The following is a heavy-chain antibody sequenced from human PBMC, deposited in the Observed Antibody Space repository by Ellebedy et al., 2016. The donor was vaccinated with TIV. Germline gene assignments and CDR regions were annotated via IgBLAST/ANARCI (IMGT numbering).Heavy chain of an antibody. CDR3: AKLPVAYNWNYADDY. Sequence: GESLKISCAASGFTFNYFWMNWVRQAPGKGLEWVSTIGGTGGTTYYRESVKGRFTVSRDTSRNTLYLQMSSLRAEDTAVYYCAKLPVAYNWNYADDYWGQGTLVTVSS. CDR1: GFTFNYFW. V-gene: IGHV3-23*01. J-gene: IGHJ4*02. D-gene: IGHD1-7*01. CDR2: IGGTGGTT.